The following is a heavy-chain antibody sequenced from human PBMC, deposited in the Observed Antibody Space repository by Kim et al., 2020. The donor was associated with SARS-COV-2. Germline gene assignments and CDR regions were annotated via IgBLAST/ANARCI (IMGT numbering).Heavy chain of an antibody. V-gene: IGHV6-1*01. CDR1: GDSVSSDTSA. CDR2: TYYRSKWYI. J-gene: IGHJ5*02. Sequence: SQTLSLTCAISGDSVSSDTSAWTWVRQSPSRGLEWLGRTYYRSKWYIDYAASLRSRITINPDTSKNQFSLHLNSVTPEDTAVYYCARGGAVSGAISWFDPWGQGTLVIVSS. CDR3: ARGGAVSGAISWFDP. D-gene: IGHD6-19*01.